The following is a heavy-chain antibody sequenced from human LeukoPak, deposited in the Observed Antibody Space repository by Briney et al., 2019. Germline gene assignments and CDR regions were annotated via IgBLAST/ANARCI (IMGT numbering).Heavy chain of an antibody. CDR1: GFTLSSHG. V-gene: IGHV3-30*18. J-gene: IGHJ4*02. CDR3: AKGATVTGYYLDL. Sequence: GGSLRLSYAASGFTLSSHGMHWVRQAPGKGLEWVAFSSHDGTNRYYADSMQGRFTISRDNSKNTLFLQMSSLEPEDTAVYYCAKGATVTGYYLDLWGQGTLVIISS. D-gene: IGHD4-17*01. CDR2: SSHDGTNR.